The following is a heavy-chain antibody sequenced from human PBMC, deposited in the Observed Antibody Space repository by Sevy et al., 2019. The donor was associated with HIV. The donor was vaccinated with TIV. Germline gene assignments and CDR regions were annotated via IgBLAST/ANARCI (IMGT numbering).Heavy chain of an antibody. Sequence: GGYLRLSCAASGFTFSNYWMTWVRQAPGKGLEWVANIKVDGSEKYYVDSVKGRFTISSDNAKNSLYLQMNSLRAEDTAVYHCARDCSSTTCLWGLDVWGQGTTVTVSS. D-gene: IGHD2-2*01. V-gene: IGHV3-7*03. CDR3: ARDCSSTTCLWGLDV. CDR2: IKVDGSEK. CDR1: GFTFSNYW. J-gene: IGHJ6*02.